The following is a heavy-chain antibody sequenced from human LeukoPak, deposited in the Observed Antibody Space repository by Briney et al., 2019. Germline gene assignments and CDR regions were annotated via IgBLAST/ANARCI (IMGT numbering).Heavy chain of an antibody. CDR1: GGSISSYY. Sequence: PSETLSLTCTVSGGSISSYYWSWIRQPPGKGLEWIGYIYTSGSTNYNPSLKSRVTISVDTSKNQVSLMLSSVTAADTAVYCARALQNYYYGMDVWGQGTSVTVSS. V-gene: IGHV4-4*09. J-gene: IGHJ6*02. CDR2: IYTSGST. CDR3: ARALQNYYYGMDV.